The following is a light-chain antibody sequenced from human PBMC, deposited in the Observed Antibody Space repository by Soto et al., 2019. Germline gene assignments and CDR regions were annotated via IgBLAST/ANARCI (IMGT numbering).Light chain of an antibody. V-gene: IGKV3-20*01. CDR3: HQFGSSPPAFT. Sequence: ESMLTQSPGTLSLSPGERATLSCRASQNVSTRYLAWYQQKPGQAPRLLIYGASIRATGIPDRFSGSGYGTDFTLTISRLAPEDLAVYYCHQFGSSPPAFTFGQGTKLEI. J-gene: IGKJ2*01. CDR1: QNVSTRY. CDR2: GAS.